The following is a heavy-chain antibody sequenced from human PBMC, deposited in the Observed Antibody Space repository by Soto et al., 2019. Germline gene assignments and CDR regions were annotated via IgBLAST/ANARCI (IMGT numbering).Heavy chain of an antibody. CDR3: ARSSGGNCGIIIEGPNWFAP. Sequence: QVQLVHSGAEVKQPGASAKVSCKAPRDTFTSYYINWVRQAPGQGLEWIGVINPHGGSTVYAQKLQGRVTMTRDTSASTVYMELSSLRSEDTAVYYCARSSGGNCGIIIEGPNWFAPWGQGTLVTVSS. J-gene: IGHJ5*02. CDR2: INPHGGST. V-gene: IGHV1-46*01. D-gene: IGHD1-26*01. CDR1: RDTFTSYY.